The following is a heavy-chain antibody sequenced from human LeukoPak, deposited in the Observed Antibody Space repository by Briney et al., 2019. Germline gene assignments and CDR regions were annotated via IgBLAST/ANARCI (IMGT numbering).Heavy chain of an antibody. CDR1: GGSFSGFY. V-gene: IGHV4-34*01. CDR2: INHSGST. Sequence: SETLSLTCAVYGGSFSGFYWSWIRQPPGKGLEWIGEINHSGSTNYNPSLKSRATISVDTSKNQYSLKLSSVTAADTAVYYCARHGLRYWKERVNGFDMWGQGTMVTVSS. J-gene: IGHJ3*02. D-gene: IGHD3-9*01. CDR3: ARHGLRYWKERVNGFDM.